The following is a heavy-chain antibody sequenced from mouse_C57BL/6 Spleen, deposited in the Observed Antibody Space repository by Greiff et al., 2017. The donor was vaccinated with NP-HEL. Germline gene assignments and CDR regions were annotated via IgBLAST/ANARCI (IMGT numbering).Heavy chain of an antibody. Sequence: VKLVESGPELVKPGASVKLSCKASGYTFTSYDINWVKQRPGQGLEWIGWIYPRDGSTTYNEKFKGKATLTVDTSSSTAYMELHSLTSEDSAVYFCARRGTIYYDYDGAMDYWGQGTSVTVSS. CDR2: IYPRDGST. CDR3: ARRGTIYYDYDGAMDY. CDR1: GYTFTSYD. V-gene: IGHV1-85*01. D-gene: IGHD2-4*01. J-gene: IGHJ4*01.